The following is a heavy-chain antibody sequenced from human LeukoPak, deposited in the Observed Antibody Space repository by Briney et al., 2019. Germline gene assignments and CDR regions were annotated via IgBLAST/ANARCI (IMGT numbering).Heavy chain of an antibody. CDR3: ARSRRSVPRWFDP. J-gene: IGHJ5*02. Sequence: SETLSLTCAVYGGSFSGYYWSWIRQPPGKGLEWIGEINHSGSTNYNPSLKSRVTISVDTSKNQFSLKLSSVTAADTAVYYCARSRRSVPRWFDPWGQGTLVTVSS. D-gene: IGHD2-15*01. V-gene: IGHV4-34*01. CDR2: INHSGST. CDR1: GGSFSGYY.